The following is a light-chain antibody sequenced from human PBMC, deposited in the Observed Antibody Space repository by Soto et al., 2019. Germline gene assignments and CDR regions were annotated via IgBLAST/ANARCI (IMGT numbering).Light chain of an antibody. J-gene: IGKJ1*01. CDR3: QRSYITPWT. Sequence: DIQMTQSPSSLSASVGDRVTIACRASQSISTHLSWYQQKPGKAPKLLIYAASSLQSGVPSRFSASGSGTDFTLTISSLQPEDSATYYCQRSYITPWTFGQGTKVDIK. V-gene: IGKV1-39*01. CDR1: QSISTH. CDR2: AAS.